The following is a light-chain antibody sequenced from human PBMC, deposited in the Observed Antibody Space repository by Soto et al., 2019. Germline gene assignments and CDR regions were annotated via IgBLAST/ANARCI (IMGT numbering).Light chain of an antibody. CDR3: CSYAGSSTFLYV. Sequence: SVLTQPGSGGGAPGQAIPISCTGNRSGVWSYNLVSWYQQHPGKAPKLMIYEGSKRPSGVSNRFSGSKSGNTASLTISGLQAEDEADYYCCSYAGSSTFLYVFGTGTKVTVL. V-gene: IGLV2-23*03. CDR1: RSGVWSYNL. CDR2: EGS. J-gene: IGLJ1*01.